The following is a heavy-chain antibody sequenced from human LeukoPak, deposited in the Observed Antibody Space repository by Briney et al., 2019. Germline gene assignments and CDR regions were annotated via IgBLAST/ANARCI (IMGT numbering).Heavy chain of an antibody. D-gene: IGHD3-22*01. CDR3: AGEDYFDSSGYASWRFDI. CDR2: IYYSGNT. Sequence: SETLSLTCTVSGDSISSSNSYWGWIRQPPGKGLEWIGSIYYSGNTYYNASLKSRVTISVDTSKNQFSLKLTSVTTADTAVYYCAGEDYFDSSGYASWRFDIWGQGTMVTVSS. J-gene: IGHJ3*02. V-gene: IGHV4-39*02. CDR1: GDSISSSNSY.